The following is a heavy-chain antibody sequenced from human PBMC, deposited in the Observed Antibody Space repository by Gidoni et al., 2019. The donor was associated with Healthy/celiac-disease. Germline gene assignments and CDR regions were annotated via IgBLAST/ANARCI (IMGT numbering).Heavy chain of an antibody. CDR3: ANFGSSSYY. Sequence: EVQLVESGGGLVQPGRYLRLSCAASGFTFDDYAMHWVRQAPGKGLEWVSGISWNSGSIGYADSVKGRFTISRDNAKNSLYLQMNSLRAEDTALYYCANFGSSSYYWGQGTLVTVSS. CDR1: GFTFDDYA. CDR2: ISWNSGSI. J-gene: IGHJ4*02. V-gene: IGHV3-9*01. D-gene: IGHD6-13*01.